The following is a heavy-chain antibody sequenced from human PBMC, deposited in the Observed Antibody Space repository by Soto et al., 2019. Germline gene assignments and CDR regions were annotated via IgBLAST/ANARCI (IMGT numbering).Heavy chain of an antibody. CDR3: TREDKRAAAGSDY. D-gene: IGHD6-13*01. V-gene: IGHV3-49*03. J-gene: IGHJ4*02. CDR2: IRSKAYGGTT. Sequence: GSLRLSCTASGFTFGDYAMSWFRQAPGKGLEWVGFIRSKAYGGTTEYAASVKGRFTISRDDSKSIAYLQMNSLKTEDTAVYYCTREDKRAAAGSDYWGQGTLVTVSS. CDR1: GFTFGDYA.